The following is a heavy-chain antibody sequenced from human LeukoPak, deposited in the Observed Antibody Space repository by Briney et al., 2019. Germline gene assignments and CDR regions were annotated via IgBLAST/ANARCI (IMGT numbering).Heavy chain of an antibody. D-gene: IGHD2-15*01. V-gene: IGHV5-51*01. Sequence: GESLKISCKGSGYSFTSYWIGWVRQMPGKGLEGMGIIYPGDSDTRYSPSFQGQVTISADKSISTAYLQWSSLKASDTAMYYCARRGRLCSGGSCYYFDYWGQGTLVTVSS. CDR1: GYSFTSYW. J-gene: IGHJ4*02. CDR2: IYPGDSDT. CDR3: ARRGRLCSGGSCYYFDY.